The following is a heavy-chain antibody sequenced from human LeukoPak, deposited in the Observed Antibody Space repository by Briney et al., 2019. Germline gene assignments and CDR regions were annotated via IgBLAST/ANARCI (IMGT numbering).Heavy chain of an antibody. CDR3: AREKDSSSYYDAFDL. D-gene: IGHD3-22*01. J-gene: IGHJ3*01. V-gene: IGHV3-53*04. Sequence: GGSLRLSCAASGFTVSSNYMNWVRQAPGKGLEWVSVIYSGGSTYYADSVKGRFTISRHISKNTLYLQMNSLRVEDTAIYYCAREKDSSSYYDAFDLWGQGTLVTVPS. CDR2: IYSGGST. CDR1: GFTVSSNY.